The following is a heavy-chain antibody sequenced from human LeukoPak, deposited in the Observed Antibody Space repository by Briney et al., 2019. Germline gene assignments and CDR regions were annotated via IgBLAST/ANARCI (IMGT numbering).Heavy chain of an antibody. V-gene: IGHV3-66*01. Sequence: GGSLRLSCAASGFTVSSNYMSWVRQAPGKGLEWVSVIYSGGSTYYADSVKGRFTISRDNSKNTLYLQMHSLRVEDTAIYYCAKDLFDYGNYDYFDSWGQGTLVTVSS. CDR2: IYSGGST. CDR1: GFTVSSNY. D-gene: IGHD4-11*01. CDR3: AKDLFDYGNYDYFDS. J-gene: IGHJ4*02.